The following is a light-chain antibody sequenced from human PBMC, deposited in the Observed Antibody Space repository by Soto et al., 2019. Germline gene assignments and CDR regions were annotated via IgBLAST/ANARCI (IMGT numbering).Light chain of an antibody. J-gene: IGLJ3*02. V-gene: IGLV1-51*01. CDR1: SSNIGKNY. CDR2: DNN. Sequence: QSVLTQPPSVSAAPGQKVTISCSGSSSNIGKNYVSWYQQLPGTAPKLLIYDNNKRPSGIPDRFSGSKSGTSATLGITGLQTGDEAEYYCGTWDSSLSAWVFGGGTKLTVL. CDR3: GTWDSSLSAWV.